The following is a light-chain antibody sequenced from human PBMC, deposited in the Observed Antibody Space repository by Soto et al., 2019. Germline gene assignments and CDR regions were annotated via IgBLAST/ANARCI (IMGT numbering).Light chain of an antibody. CDR1: QRVTSY. Sequence: EIVLTQSPATLSLSPGDTATLSCRASQRVTSYLAWYQQKPAKAPRLLIYDVSNRATGIPARFSGSGSGTDFTLTIGSLEPEDCAVYYCQQRGNWPRTFGQGTKVEIK. V-gene: IGKV3-11*01. CDR2: DVS. J-gene: IGKJ2*01. CDR3: QQRGNWPRT.